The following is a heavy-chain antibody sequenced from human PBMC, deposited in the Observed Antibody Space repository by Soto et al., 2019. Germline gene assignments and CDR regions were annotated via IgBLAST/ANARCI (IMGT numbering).Heavy chain of an antibody. CDR2: IYYSGST. Sequence: PSETLSLTCTVSGGSISSGDYYWSWIRQPPGKGLEWIGYIYYSGSTYYNPSLKSRVTISVDTSENQFSLKLSSVTAADTAVYYCARASYDSSGPGDYWGQGTLVTVSS. CDR1: GGSISSGDYY. D-gene: IGHD3-22*01. J-gene: IGHJ4*02. CDR3: ARASYDSSGPGDY. V-gene: IGHV4-30-4*01.